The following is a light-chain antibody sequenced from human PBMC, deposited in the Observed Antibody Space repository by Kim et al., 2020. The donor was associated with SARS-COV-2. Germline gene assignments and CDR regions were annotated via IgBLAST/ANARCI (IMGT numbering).Light chain of an antibody. J-gene: IGLJ2*01. CDR3: CSYAGSKSVL. V-gene: IGLV2-23*02. CDR2: EVT. CDR1: SSDVGRYDL. Sequence: QSALTQPASVSGSPGQSISITCTGTSSDVGRYDLVSWYQQHPGKAPKLMVYEVTKRHSGVSNRFSGSKSGNTASLTISGLQAEDEADYYCCSYAGSKSVLFGGGTQRTVL.